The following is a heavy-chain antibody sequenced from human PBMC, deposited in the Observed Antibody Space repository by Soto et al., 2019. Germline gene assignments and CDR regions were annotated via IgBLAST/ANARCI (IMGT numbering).Heavy chain of an antibody. Sequence: PSETLSLTCTVSGGSISSYYWSWIRQPPGKGLEWIGYIYYSGSTNYNPSLKSRVTISVDTSKKQFSLKLSSVTAADTAVYYCARVASRYYYDSSGPYGTDVWGQGPTVTVSS. CDR2: IYYSGST. J-gene: IGHJ6*02. V-gene: IGHV4-59*01. CDR1: GGSISSYY. CDR3: ARVASRYYYDSSGPYGTDV. D-gene: IGHD3-22*01.